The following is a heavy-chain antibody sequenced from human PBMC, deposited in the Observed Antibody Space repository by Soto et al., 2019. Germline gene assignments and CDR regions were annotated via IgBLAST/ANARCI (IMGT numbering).Heavy chain of an antibody. Sequence: QVQLVQSGAEVKKPGASVKVSCKASGYTFTSYDINWVRQATGQGLEWMGWMNPNSGNTGYAQKYQGRATMTRNTSISTAYMELSSLRSDDTAVYYCAREHSSSWRFDYWGQGTLVTVSS. J-gene: IGHJ4*02. D-gene: IGHD6-13*01. CDR1: GYTFTSYD. V-gene: IGHV1-8*01. CDR2: MNPNSGNT. CDR3: AREHSSSWRFDY.